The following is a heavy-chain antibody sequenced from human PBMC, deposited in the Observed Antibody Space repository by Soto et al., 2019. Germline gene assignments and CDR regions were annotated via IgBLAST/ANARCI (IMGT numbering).Heavy chain of an antibody. CDR3: AKDQQVGATTFRYYYGMDV. Sequence: PGGSLRLSCAASGFTFSSYGMHWVRQAPGKGLEWVAVISYDGSNKYYADSVKGRFTISRDNSKNTLYLQMNSLRAEDTAVYYCAKDQQVGATTFRYYYGMDVWGQGATVTVSS. J-gene: IGHJ6*02. CDR2: ISYDGSNK. V-gene: IGHV3-30*18. CDR1: GFTFSSYG. D-gene: IGHD1-26*01.